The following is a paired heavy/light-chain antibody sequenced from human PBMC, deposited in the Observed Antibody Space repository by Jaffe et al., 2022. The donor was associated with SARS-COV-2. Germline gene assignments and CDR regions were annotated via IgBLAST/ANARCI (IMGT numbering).Light chain of an antibody. Sequence: SYEVTQAPSVSVSPGQTASITCSGDKLEDKFPSWYKQKPGQSPVLVMYQGRKRPSGIPERISGSTSGNTATLTISGTQALDEADYYCQAWDNNIVVFGGGTKLTVL. J-gene: IGLJ2*01. CDR2: QGR. CDR1: KLEDKF. CDR3: QAWDNNIVV. V-gene: IGLV3-1*01.
Heavy chain of an antibody. D-gene: IGHD6-19*01. CDR2: ISSDGNIR. Sequence: QAQLVESGGGVVQPGRSLRLSCVASGFTFSVFGMHWVRQVPGKGMEWVAVISSDGNIRQYADSVKGRFSISRDNSKKTLYLQMDSLKDEDSAVYSCAKGVRSDPYYYYGLDVWGQGTTVTVSS. J-gene: IGHJ6*02. CDR1: GFTFSVFG. V-gene: IGHV3-30*18. CDR3: AKGVRSDPYYYYGLDV.